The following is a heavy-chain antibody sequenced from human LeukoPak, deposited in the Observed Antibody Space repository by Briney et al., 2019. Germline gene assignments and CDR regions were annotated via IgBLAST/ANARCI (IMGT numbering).Heavy chain of an antibody. CDR2: IRYDGGNK. CDR1: GFTFSSYG. Sequence: GGSLRLSCAASGFTFSSYGMHWVRQAPGKGLEWVAFIRYDGGNKYYADSVKGRFTISRDNSKNTLYLQMNSLRSEDTAVYYCARDFDSSGYYYSDAFDIWGQGTMVTVSS. V-gene: IGHV3-30*02. J-gene: IGHJ3*02. D-gene: IGHD3-22*01. CDR3: ARDFDSSGYYYSDAFDI.